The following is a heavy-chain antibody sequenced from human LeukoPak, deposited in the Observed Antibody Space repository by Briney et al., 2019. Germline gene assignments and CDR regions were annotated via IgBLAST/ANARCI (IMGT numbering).Heavy chain of an antibody. CDR2: INPNSGGT. Sequence: ASVKVSCKASGYTFTGYYMHWVRQAPGQGLEWMGWINPNSGGTNYAQKFQGRVTMTRDTSISTAYMELSRLRSDDTAVYHCARPYSSSWYYGMDVWGQGTTVTVSS. D-gene: IGHD6-13*01. J-gene: IGHJ6*02. CDR1: GYTFTGYY. CDR3: ARPYSSSWYYGMDV. V-gene: IGHV1-2*02.